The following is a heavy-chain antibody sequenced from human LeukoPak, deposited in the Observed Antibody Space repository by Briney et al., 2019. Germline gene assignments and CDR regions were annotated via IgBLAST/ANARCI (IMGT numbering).Heavy chain of an antibody. V-gene: IGHV4-4*02. CDR2: IYHSGST. CDR3: ARAIYDSSGYSYYFDY. J-gene: IGHJ4*02. CDR1: GGSISSSNW. Sequence: SETLSLTCAVSGGSISSSNWWSWVRQPPGQGLEWIGEIYHSGSTNYNPSLKSRVTISVDKSKNQFSLKLSSVTAADTAVYYCARAIYDSSGYSYYFDYWGQGTLVTVSS. D-gene: IGHD3-22*01.